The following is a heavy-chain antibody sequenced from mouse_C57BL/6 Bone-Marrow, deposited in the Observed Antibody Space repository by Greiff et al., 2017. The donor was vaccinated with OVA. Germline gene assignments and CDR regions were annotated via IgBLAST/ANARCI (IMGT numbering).Heavy chain of an antibody. CDR1: GYTFTSYG. V-gene: IGHV1-81*01. J-gene: IGHJ4*01. CDR3: ARTSYYSNYDYAMDY. Sequence: QVQLQQSGAELARPGASVKLSCKASGYTFTSYGISWVKQRTGQGLEWIGEIYPRSGNTYYNEKFKGKATLTADKSSSTAYMELRSLTSEDSAVYFCARTSYYSNYDYAMDYWGQGTSVTVSS. D-gene: IGHD2-5*01. CDR2: IYPRSGNT.